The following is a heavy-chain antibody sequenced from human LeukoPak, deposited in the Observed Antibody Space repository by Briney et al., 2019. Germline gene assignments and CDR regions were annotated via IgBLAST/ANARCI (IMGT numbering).Heavy chain of an antibody. D-gene: IGHD3-10*01. V-gene: IGHV1-69*06. CDR1: GGTFSSYA. CDR2: IIPIFGTA. CDR3: AATYYYGSGSYNIIKPPDYYFDY. Sequence: ASVKVSCKASGGTFSSYAISWVRQAPGQGLEWMGGIIPIFGTANYAQKFQGRVTITADKSTSTAYMELSSLRSEDTAVYYCAATYYYGSGSYNIIKPPDYYFDYWGQGTLVTVSS. J-gene: IGHJ4*02.